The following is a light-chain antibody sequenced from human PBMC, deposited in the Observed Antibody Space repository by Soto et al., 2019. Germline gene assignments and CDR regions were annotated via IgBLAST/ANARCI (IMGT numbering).Light chain of an antibody. CDR2: AAP. CDR1: QTISTY. CDR3: QKSYSSPYS. Sequence: DIQMTQSPSSLSASVGDRVTITCRVSQTISTYLNWYQQNPWKEPKLLRYAAPNLYNGVTPRFSGSRSVTDFTSTISSLQPEDCATEDCQKSYSSPYSFGQGTKLESK. J-gene: IGKJ2*01. V-gene: IGKV1-39*01.